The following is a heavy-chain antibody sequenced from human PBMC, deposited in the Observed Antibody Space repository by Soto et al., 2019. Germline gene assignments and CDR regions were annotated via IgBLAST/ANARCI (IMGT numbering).Heavy chain of an antibody. J-gene: IGHJ3*02. CDR1: GGSISSYY. D-gene: IGHD3-22*01. CDR3: ARTYDGSGPNSGGYAFDI. Sequence: SETLPLTCSVSGGSISSYYWSWIRQPTGKGLEWIAYIYYSGTSYNPSLKSRVSISLDTSKNQFSLKLSSVTAADTAVYYCARTYDGSGPNSGGYAFDIWGQGTMVTVSS. CDR2: IYYSGT. V-gene: IGHV4-59*01.